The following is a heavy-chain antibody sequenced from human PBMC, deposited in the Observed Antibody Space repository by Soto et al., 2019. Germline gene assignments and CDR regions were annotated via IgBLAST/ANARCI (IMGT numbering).Heavy chain of an antibody. D-gene: IGHD6-19*01. Sequence: QVQLVEAGGGVVEPGRSLRLSCAASGFTFSSYGMHWVRQAPGKGLEWVAVISYDGSNKYYADSVKGRFTVSRDNSKNTLYLQMNSLRAEDTAVYYCAKNQAVAGNWFDPWGQGTLVTVSS. V-gene: IGHV3-30*18. CDR3: AKNQAVAGNWFDP. J-gene: IGHJ5*02. CDR2: ISYDGSNK. CDR1: GFTFSSYG.